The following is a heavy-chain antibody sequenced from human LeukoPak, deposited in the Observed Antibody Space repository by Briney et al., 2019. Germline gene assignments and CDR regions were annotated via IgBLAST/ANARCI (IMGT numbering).Heavy chain of an antibody. CDR1: GFTSIAYA. V-gene: IGHV3-23*01. Sequence: GGSLRLSCVGSGFTSIAYALTWARQAPGKGLEWVSGISGGGVTTYYADSVKGRFTISRDDSKNTLYLQMNSLRADDTAIYYCARNQQLGGHSYYYYGMDVWGKGPRSPSPQ. CDR2: ISGGGVTT. J-gene: IGHJ6*01. D-gene: IGHD3-16*01. CDR3: ARNQQLGGHSYYYYGMDV.